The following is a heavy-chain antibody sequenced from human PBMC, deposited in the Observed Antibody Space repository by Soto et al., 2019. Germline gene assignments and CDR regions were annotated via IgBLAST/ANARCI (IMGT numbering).Heavy chain of an antibody. Sequence: SETLSLTCAVYGGSFSGYYWSWIRQPPGKGLEWIGEINHSGSTNYNPPLKSRVTISVDASKNQFSLKLSSVTAADTAVYYCARGNQYYYGSGSYYNNWFDPWGQGTLVTVS. J-gene: IGHJ5*02. V-gene: IGHV4-34*01. CDR3: ARGNQYYYGSGSYYNNWFDP. D-gene: IGHD3-10*01. CDR1: GGSFSGYY. CDR2: INHSGST.